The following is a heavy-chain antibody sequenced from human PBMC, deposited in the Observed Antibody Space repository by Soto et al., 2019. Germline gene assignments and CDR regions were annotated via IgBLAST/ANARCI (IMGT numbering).Heavy chain of an antibody. J-gene: IGHJ4*02. CDR3: ASDYFGGADHFDS. Sequence: QVQLVESGGGVVQPGRSLRLSCAASEFTFSTYGMHWVRQAPGKGLEWVAVIWHDGSKKYYADSVKGRFTISRDNSKNTLYLSMNSLTAEGTAVYYCASDYFGGADHFDSWGQGTLVTVSS. CDR1: EFTFSTYG. D-gene: IGHD3-10*01. V-gene: IGHV3-33*01. CDR2: IWHDGSKK.